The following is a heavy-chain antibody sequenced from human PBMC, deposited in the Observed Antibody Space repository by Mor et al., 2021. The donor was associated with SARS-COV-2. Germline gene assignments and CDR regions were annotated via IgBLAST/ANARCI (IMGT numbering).Heavy chain of an antibody. J-gene: IGHJ1*01. Sequence: NPSLKSRVTTSVDTSKNQFSLKLSSVTAADTAVYYCARGYGGNKYFQHWGQ. D-gene: IGHD4-17*01. V-gene: IGHV4-34*01. CDR3: ARGYGGNKYFQH.